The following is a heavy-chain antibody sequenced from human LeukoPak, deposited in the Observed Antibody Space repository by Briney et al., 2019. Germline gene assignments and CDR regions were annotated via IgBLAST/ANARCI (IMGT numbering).Heavy chain of an antibody. D-gene: IGHD3-9*01. CDR2: FYYSGST. V-gene: IGHV4-39*01. J-gene: IGHJ6*03. CDR3: ARQYFGYYYMDV. Sequence: PSETLSLACTVSAGSITSNSYYWGWIRQPPGKGLEWIGSFYYSGSTYYNPSLKSRVTISVDTSKNQFSLKLTSVTAADTAVYYCARQYFGYYYMDVWGKGTTVTVSS. CDR1: AGSITSNSYY.